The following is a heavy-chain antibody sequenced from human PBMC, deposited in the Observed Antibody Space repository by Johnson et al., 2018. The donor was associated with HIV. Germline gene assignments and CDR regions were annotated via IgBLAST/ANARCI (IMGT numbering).Heavy chain of an antibody. V-gene: IGHV3-23*04. CDR2: ISGSGGST. J-gene: IGHJ3*02. D-gene: IGHD6-13*01. CDR3: ARGRYSSSWYVGGLDAFDI. Sequence: VQLVESGGGVLRPGGSLRLSCATSGFTFNDYGMTWVRQVPGKGLEWVSAISGSGGSTYYADSVKGRFTISRDNSKNTLYLQMNSLRAEDTAMYYCARGRYSSSWYVGGLDAFDIWGQGTMVTVSS. CDR1: GFTFNDYG.